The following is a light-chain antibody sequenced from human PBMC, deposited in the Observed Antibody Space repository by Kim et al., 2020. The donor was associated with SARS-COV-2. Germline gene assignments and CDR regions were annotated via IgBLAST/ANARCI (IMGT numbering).Light chain of an antibody. J-gene: IGKJ2*01. CDR3: QQYKDWPPAHT. V-gene: IGKV3-15*01. CDR2: GAS. CDR1: QSVSFN. Sequence: EVVMTQSPATLSVSPGERATLSCRASQSVSFNLAWYHQKPGQAPRLLIYGASTRATGIPVRFSGSGSGTEFTLTISSLQSEDFAVYYCQQYKDWPPAHTFGQGTKLEIK.